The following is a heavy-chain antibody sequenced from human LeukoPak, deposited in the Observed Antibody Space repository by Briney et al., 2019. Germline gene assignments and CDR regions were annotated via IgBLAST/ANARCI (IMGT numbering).Heavy chain of an antibody. CDR1: GGSISSGDYY. Sequence: SQTLSLTCTVSGGSISSGDYYWSWIRQPPGKGLEWIGYIYYSGSTYYNPSLKSRVTISVDTSKNQFSLKLSSVTAADTAVYYCASGGYCSGGSCLLSQELPGEVSWGQGTLVTVSS. D-gene: IGHD2-15*01. J-gene: IGHJ5*02. V-gene: IGHV4-30-4*01. CDR2: IYYSGST. CDR3: ASGGYCSGGSCLLSQELPGEVS.